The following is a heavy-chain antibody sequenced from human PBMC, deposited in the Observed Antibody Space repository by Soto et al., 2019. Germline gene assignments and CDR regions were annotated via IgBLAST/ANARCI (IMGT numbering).Heavy chain of an antibody. CDR2: INPNSGDT. Sequence: ASVKVSCKASGYTFTGYYMHWVRQAPGQGLEWMGWINPNSGDTNHAQKFQERVTMTRDTSTSTAYMELSSLRSEDTAVYYCAADLALFTSGLYYYYGMDVWGQGTTVTVSS. J-gene: IGHJ6*02. CDR3: AADLALFTSGLYYYYGMDV. CDR1: GYTFTGYY. D-gene: IGHD3-3*01. V-gene: IGHV1-2*02.